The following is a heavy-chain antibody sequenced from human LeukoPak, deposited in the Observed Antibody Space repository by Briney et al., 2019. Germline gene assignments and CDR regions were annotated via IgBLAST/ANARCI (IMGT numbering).Heavy chain of an antibody. CDR1: GDSISSYY. V-gene: IGHV4-59*01. J-gene: IGHJ4*02. D-gene: IGHD4-11*01. CDR2: IYYSGST. CDR3: ARVGLGYSIFDY. Sequence: SETLSLTCTVSGDSISSYYWSWIRQPPGKGLEWIGYIYYSGSTNYNPSLKSRVTISVDTSKNQFSLKLSSVTAADTAVYYCARVGLGYSIFDYWGQGTLVTVSS.